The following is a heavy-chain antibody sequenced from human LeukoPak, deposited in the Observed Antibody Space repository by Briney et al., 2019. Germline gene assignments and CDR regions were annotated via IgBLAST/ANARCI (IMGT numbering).Heavy chain of an antibody. CDR2: ISGTTSGT. CDR1: GFTFSTYA. CDR3: AKVRTYFYHGLDV. Sequence: PGGSLRLSCVVSGFTFSTYAMSWVRQAPGKGLEWVSGISGTTSGTYYADSVKGRFTISRDNSKNTLFLQVNSLRAEDTAVYYCAKVRTYFYHGLDVWGQGTTVTVSS. D-gene: IGHD1-14*01. V-gene: IGHV3-23*01. J-gene: IGHJ6*02.